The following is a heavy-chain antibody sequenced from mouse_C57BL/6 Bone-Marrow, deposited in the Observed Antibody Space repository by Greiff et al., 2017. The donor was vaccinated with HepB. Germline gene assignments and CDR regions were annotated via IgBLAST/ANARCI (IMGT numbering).Heavy chain of an antibody. CDR3: AREGYGSSYAMDY. CDR1: GFTFSSYA. CDR2: ISDGGSYT. V-gene: IGHV5-4*01. Sequence: EVQLQESGGGLVKPGGSLKLSCAASGFTFSSYAMSWVRQTPEKRLEWVATISDGGSYTYYPDNVKGRFTISRDNAKNNLYLQMSHLKSEDTAMYYCAREGYGSSYAMDYWGQGTSVTVSS. J-gene: IGHJ4*01. D-gene: IGHD1-1*01.